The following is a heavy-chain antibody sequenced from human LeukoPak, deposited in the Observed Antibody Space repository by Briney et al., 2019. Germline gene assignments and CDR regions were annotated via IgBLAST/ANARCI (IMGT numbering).Heavy chain of an antibody. CDR1: GGSISSSSYY. D-gene: IGHD4-23*01. CDR2: IYYSGST. V-gene: IGHV4-39*07. Sequence: SETLSLTCTVSGGSISSSSYYWGWIRQPPGKGLEWIGSIYYSGSTYYNPSLKSRVTISVDTSKNQFSLKLSSVTAADTAVYYCARLSGGNFNYYYYGMDVWGQGTTVTVSS. CDR3: ARLSGGNFNYYYYGMDV. J-gene: IGHJ6*02.